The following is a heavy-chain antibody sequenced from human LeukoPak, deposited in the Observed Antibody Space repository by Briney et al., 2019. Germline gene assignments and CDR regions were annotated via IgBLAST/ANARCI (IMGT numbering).Heavy chain of an antibody. CDR2: INHSGIA. J-gene: IGHJ4*02. Sequence: SETLSLTCAVYGGPFSGYYSIRIRQPPGKGLEWIGEINHSGIARYSASLKSRVTMSVDTSKNQFSLRLSSVTAADTAVYYCAREDSYGRFDYWGQGTLVTVSS. CDR1: GGPFSGYY. D-gene: IGHD5-18*01. V-gene: IGHV4-34*01. CDR3: AREDSYGRFDY.